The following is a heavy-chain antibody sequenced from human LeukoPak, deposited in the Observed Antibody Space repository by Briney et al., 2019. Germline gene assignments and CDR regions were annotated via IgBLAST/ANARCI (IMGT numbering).Heavy chain of an antibody. J-gene: IGHJ4*02. Sequence: GGSLRLSCAASGFTFSSYGMHWVRQAPGKGLEWMTFIWYDGSNKYYADSVKGRFSISRDNSKNTVYLQMNSLRVEDTAIYYCAKGDYGDSEANLDHWGQGTLVTVSS. CDR2: IWYDGSNK. D-gene: IGHD4-17*01. CDR3: AKGDYGDSEANLDH. CDR1: GFTFSSYG. V-gene: IGHV3-30*02.